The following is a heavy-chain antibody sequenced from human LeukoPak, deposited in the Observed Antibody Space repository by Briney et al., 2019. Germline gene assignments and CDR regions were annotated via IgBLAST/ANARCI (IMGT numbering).Heavy chain of an antibody. D-gene: IGHD3-10*02. J-gene: IGHJ6*04. CDR2: ISSSGSTI. Sequence: GGSLRLSCAASGFTFSTYGMTWVRQAPGKGLEWVSYISSSGSTIYYADSVKGRFTISRDTAKNSLYLQMNSLRAEDTAVYYCAELGITMIGGVWGKGTTVTISS. CDR3: AELGITMIGGV. V-gene: IGHV3-48*04. CDR1: GFTFSTYG.